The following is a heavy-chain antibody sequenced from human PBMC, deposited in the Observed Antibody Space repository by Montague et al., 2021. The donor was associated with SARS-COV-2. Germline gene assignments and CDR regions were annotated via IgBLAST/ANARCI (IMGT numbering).Heavy chain of an antibody. CDR2: INQDETAT. V-gene: IGHV3-7*01. Sequence: SLRLSCAASGFTSGDYQMTWVRQAPGKGLQWVANINQDETATTYVDSVKGRFTISRDNAKNSLILQMNSLKDEDTAVYYCARSPRGSGTGWLDYWGQGTLVTVSS. D-gene: IGHD3/OR15-3a*01. CDR3: ARSPRGSGTGWLDY. J-gene: IGHJ4*02. CDR1: GFTSGDYQ.